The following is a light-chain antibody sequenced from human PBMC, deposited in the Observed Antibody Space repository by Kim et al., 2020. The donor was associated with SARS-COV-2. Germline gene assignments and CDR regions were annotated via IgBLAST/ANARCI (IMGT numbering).Light chain of an antibody. V-gene: IGLV1-40*03. CDR1: TSSVGACYD. CDR2: GNS. CDR3: QSYDSSLSVAV. J-gene: IGLJ2*01. Sequence: QSVTISVTVSTSSVGACYDLHCFHQHPGPAPTLLIIGNSNQPSWGPARFSAAKSAASASLAITWLQPEDEADYYCQSYDSSLSVAVFGGGTKLTVL.